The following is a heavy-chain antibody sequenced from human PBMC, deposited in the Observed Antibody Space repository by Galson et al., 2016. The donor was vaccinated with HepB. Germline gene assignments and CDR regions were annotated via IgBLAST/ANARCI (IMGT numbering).Heavy chain of an antibody. V-gene: IGHV1-18*01. Sequence: SVKISCKASGFTFTSYGISWVRQAPGQGLEWMGWISGYNGNATYAQKLQGRISMTTDTSATTAYMELSSLTSGDTATYYCAKKGYYQSGIYHFESWGQGALVTVSS. CDR2: ISGYNGNA. CDR3: AKKGYYQSGIYHFES. D-gene: IGHD3-10*01. J-gene: IGHJ4*02. CDR1: GFTFTSYG.